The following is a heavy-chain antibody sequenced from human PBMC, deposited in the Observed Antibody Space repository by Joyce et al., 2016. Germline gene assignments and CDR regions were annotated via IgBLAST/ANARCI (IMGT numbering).Heavy chain of an antibody. Sequence: QVQLVESGGGVVQPGRSLRLTCAASGFIFSHYSMHWVRQAPGEGLEWGAVISSDGTNRYHVDSVKGRFTISRDNSKNTLYLQMNSLRAEDTTVYYCARDLGPKNKTLAYWGQGVLVTVSS. CDR2: ISSDGTNR. V-gene: IGHV3-30*04. J-gene: IGHJ4*02. D-gene: IGHD2/OR15-2a*01. CDR3: ARDLGPKNKTLAY. CDR1: GFIFSHYS.